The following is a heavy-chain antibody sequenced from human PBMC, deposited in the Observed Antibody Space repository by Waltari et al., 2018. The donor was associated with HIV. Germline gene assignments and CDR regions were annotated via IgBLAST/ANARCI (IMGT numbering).Heavy chain of an antibody. D-gene: IGHD4-17*01. J-gene: IGHJ3*02. V-gene: IGHV1-18*01. CDR2: ISVYNDNT. CDR3: ARAPMTTVTSRGFDI. Sequence: QVQLVQSGAEVKKPGASLRVSCKASGYSFPRYGSSWVRQAPGQGLEWMGWISVYNDNTKYAQKIQDRLNMTTDSPTSTADRELRSLRSDDTAVYYCARAPMTTVTSRGFDIWGQGTMVIVSS. CDR1: GYSFPRYG.